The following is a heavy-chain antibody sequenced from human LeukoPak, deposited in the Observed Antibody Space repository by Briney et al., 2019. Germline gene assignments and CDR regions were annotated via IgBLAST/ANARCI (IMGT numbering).Heavy chain of an antibody. CDR2: VYYSGIT. CDR1: GGSIRSYY. CDR3: ARDGYYGSGSWFDN. J-gene: IGHJ4*02. Sequence: SETLSLTCTVSGGSIRSYYWSWIRQPPGKGLEWIGYVYYSGITNYNPSLKSRVTISVDTSKNQFSLKLSSVTAADTAVYYCARDGYYGSGSWFDNWGQGTLVTVSS. D-gene: IGHD3-10*01. V-gene: IGHV4-59*01.